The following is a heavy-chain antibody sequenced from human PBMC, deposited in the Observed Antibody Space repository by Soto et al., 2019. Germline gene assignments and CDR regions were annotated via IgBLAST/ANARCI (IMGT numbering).Heavy chain of an antibody. D-gene: IGHD1-26*01. CDR3: ATTLVESTNERDPFDY. J-gene: IGHJ4*02. Sequence: RLSCAASGFSFSSYGMHWVRQAPGKGLEWVAMISYDGTDEYYADSVKGRLNLSRYNAKSSLYLQMNSLRDEDTAVYYCATTLVESTNERDPFDYWGQGTLFTVSS. CDR2: ISYDGTDE. V-gene: IGHV3-30*03. CDR1: GFSFSSYG.